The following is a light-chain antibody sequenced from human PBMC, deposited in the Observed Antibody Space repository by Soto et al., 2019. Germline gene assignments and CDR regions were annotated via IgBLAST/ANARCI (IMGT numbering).Light chain of an antibody. J-gene: IGKJ5*01. Sequence: EIVLTPSPGTLSLSPGDRATLSCRASQSVSSSYLAWYQQKPGQAPRLLIYGASNRATGIPDRFSGSGSGTDFTLTISRLEPEDCAVYFCQQYGTSEIIFGQGTRLEIK. V-gene: IGKV3-20*01. CDR3: QQYGTSEII. CDR2: GAS. CDR1: QSVSSSY.